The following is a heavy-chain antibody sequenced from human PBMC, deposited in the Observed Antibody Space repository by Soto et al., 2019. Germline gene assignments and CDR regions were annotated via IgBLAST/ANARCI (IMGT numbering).Heavy chain of an antibody. CDR2: TYSRSKWYN. CDR3: ARVDCSASNCYSGANDY. D-gene: IGHD2-21*02. V-gene: IGHV6-1*01. J-gene: IGHJ4*02. Sequence: SQTLSLNCAISGDGVSSNSAAWNWIRQSPSRGLEWLGRTYSRSKWYNDYAVSVKSRITINPDTSKNQVSLQLNSVTPDDTAVYYCARVDCSASNCYSGANDYWGQGTLVTVSS. CDR1: GDGVSSNSAA.